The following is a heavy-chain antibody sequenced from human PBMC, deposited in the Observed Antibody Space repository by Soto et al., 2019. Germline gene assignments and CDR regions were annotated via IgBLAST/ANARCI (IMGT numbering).Heavy chain of an antibody. Sequence: ASVKVSCKASGYTFTSYDINWVRQATGQGLEWMGWMNPNSGNTGYAQKFQGRVTMTRNTSISTAYMELSSLRSEDAAVYYCARVEIAARPFDYWGQGTLVTVSS. CDR1: GYTFTSYD. V-gene: IGHV1-8*01. CDR2: MNPNSGNT. D-gene: IGHD6-6*01. CDR3: ARVEIAARPFDY. J-gene: IGHJ4*02.